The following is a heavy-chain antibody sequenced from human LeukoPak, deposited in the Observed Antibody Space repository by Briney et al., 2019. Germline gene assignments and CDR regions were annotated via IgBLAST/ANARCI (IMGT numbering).Heavy chain of an antibody. CDR2: IYYSGST. V-gene: IGHV4-59*08. Sequence: IYYSGSTNYNPSLKSRVTISVDTSKNQFSLKLSSVTAADTAVYYCARGQAYCGGDCYLNWGQGTLVTVSS. J-gene: IGHJ4*02. CDR3: ARGQAYCGGDCYLN. D-gene: IGHD2-21*02.